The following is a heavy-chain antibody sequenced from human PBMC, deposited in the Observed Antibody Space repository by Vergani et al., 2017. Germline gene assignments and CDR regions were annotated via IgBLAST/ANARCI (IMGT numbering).Heavy chain of an antibody. CDR2: IWYDGSNK. CDR1: GFTFSSYG. CDR3: ARDFQWGSGDGWDYFDY. V-gene: IGHV3-33*01. J-gene: IGHJ4*02. Sequence: QVQLVESGGGVVQPGRSLRVSCAASGFTFSSYGMHWVRQAPDKGLEWVAVIWYDGSNKYYADSVKGRFTISRDNSKNTLYLQMNSLRAEDTAVYYCARDFQWGSGDGWDYFDYWGQGTLVTVSS. D-gene: IGHD1-26*01.